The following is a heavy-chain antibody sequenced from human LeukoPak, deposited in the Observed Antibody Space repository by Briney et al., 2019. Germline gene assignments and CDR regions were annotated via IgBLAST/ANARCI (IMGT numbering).Heavy chain of an antibody. CDR1: GFTVSSNY. Sequence: NPGVSLRLSCVASGFTVSSNYMSWVRQAPGKGLEWVSVIYSGGSTYYADSVKGRFTISRDNSKNTLYLQMNSLRAEDTAVYYCASGSGSYRTPYYYMDVWGTGTTVTVSS. D-gene: IGHD3-10*01. J-gene: IGHJ6*03. CDR2: IYSGGST. V-gene: IGHV3-53*01. CDR3: ASGSGSYRTPYYYMDV.